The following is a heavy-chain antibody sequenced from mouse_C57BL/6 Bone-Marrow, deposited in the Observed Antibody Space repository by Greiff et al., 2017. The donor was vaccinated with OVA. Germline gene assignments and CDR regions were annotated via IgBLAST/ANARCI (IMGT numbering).Heavy chain of an antibody. CDR2: IDPNSGGT. V-gene: IGHV1-72*01. CDR1: GYTFTSYW. D-gene: IGHD1-1*01. J-gene: IGHJ1*03. Sequence: QVQLQQPGAELVKPGASVKLSCKASGYTFTSYWMHWVKQRPGRGLEWIGRIDPNSGGTKYNEKFKSKATLTVNKPSSTAYMQLSSLTSEDSAVYYCARHYGSSLWYFDVWGTGTTVTVSS. CDR3: ARHYGSSLWYFDV.